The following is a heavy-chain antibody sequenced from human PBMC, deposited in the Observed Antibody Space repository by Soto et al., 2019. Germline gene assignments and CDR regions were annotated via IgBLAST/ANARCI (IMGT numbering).Heavy chain of an antibody. CDR1: GGSISSSSYY. V-gene: IGHV4-39*01. J-gene: IGHJ6*03. Sequence: PSETLSLTCTVSGGSISSSSYYWGWIRQPPGKGLEWIGSIYYSGSTYYNPSLKSRVTISVDTSKNQFSLKLSSVTAADTAVYYCARHLYGDYKYNYYYYYMDVWGKGTTVTVSS. CDR2: IYYSGST. CDR3: ARHLYGDYKYNYYYYYMDV. D-gene: IGHD4-17*01.